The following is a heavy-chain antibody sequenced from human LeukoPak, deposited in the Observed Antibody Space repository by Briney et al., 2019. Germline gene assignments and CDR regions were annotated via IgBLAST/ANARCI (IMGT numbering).Heavy chain of an antibody. CDR1: GFRFSSYS. V-gene: IGHV3-21*01. Sequence: GGSLRLSCAVSGFRFSSYSMNWVRQAPGKGLEWVSSISTSSSYIYYADSVKGRFTISRDNAKNSLYLQMNSLRVEDTAVYYCARDFRFHDDYWGQGTLVTVSS. CDR2: ISTSSSYI. CDR3: ARDFRFHDDY. J-gene: IGHJ4*02.